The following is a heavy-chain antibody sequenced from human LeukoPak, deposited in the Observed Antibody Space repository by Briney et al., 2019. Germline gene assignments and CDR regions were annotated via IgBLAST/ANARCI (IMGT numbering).Heavy chain of an antibody. V-gene: IGHV5-51*01. CDR1: GYSITSYW. J-gene: IGHJ3*01. CDR3: AYGDNAFDL. Sequence: GEPLNISCKASGYSITSYWFAWVRQPPGKGLELMGVIYPTDSETTNTPSFQGQVTISVDKTINTPYLQWRSLKASDSAIYYCAYGDNAFDLWGQGTMVTVSP. CDR2: IYPTDSET. D-gene: IGHD4-17*01.